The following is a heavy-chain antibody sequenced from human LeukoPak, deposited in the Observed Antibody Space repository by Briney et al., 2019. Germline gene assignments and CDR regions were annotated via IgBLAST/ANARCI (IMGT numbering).Heavy chain of an antibody. J-gene: IGHJ4*02. CDR2: IYSGGST. V-gene: IGHV3-66*01. CDR3: AIDGLYSSSWLGDY. Sequence: TGGSLRLSCVASGFTVSSNYMSWVRQAPGKGLEWVSVIYSGGSTYYADSVKGRFTISRDNSKNTLYLQMNSLRAEDTAVYYCAIDGLYSSSWLGDYWGQGTLVTVSS. CDR1: GFTVSSNY. D-gene: IGHD6-13*01.